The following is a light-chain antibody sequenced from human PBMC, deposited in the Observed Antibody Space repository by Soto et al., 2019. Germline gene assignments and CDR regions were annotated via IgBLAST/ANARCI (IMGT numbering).Light chain of an antibody. Sequence: EIIMTQSPATLSVSPGDRATLSCRASQSVSSNLGWFQQKPGQPPRLLIYGVSTRATGVPARFSGSGSGPEFTLTISSLQPEDFAVYYCLQYNVWYSFGLGTKLEIK. CDR1: QSVSSN. V-gene: IGKV3-15*01. CDR3: LQYNVWYS. CDR2: GVS. J-gene: IGKJ2*01.